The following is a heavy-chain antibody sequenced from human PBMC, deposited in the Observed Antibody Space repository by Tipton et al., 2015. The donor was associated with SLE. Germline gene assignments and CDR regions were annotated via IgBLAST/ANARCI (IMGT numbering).Heavy chain of an antibody. CDR1: GFTFSSYA. CDR3: AREWELEGDAFDI. V-gene: IGHV3-30-3*01. Sequence: SLRLSCAASGFTFSSYAMHWVRQAPGKGLEWVAIISYDGSNKEYADSVKGRFTISRDNSKNTLYLQMNSLRAEDTAVYYCAREWELEGDAFDIWGQGTMVTVSS. CDR2: ISYDGSNK. J-gene: IGHJ3*02. D-gene: IGHD1-26*01.